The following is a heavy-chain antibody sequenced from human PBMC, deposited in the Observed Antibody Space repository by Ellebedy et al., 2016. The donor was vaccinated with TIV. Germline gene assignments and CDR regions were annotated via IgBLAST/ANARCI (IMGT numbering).Heavy chain of an antibody. J-gene: IGHJ4*02. Sequence: PGGSLRLSCAASGFTFYDHGMSWFRQAPGKGLEWVSGINCNGRSTGYADSVKGRFTISRDSAKNSVNLQMKSLRAEDTALYFCARWGGGYCGGACFLDFWGQGTLVTVSS. CDR1: GFTFYDHG. V-gene: IGHV3-20*04. CDR3: ARWGGGYCGGACFLDF. CDR2: INCNGRST. D-gene: IGHD2-21*01.